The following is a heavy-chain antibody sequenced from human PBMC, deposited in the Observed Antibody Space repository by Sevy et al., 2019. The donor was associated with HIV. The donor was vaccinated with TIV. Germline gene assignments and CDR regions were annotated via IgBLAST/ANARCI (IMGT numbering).Heavy chain of an antibody. CDR2: IGSRSSPV. J-gene: IGHJ3*02. Sequence: GGSLRLSCVASGFTFNIYSMNWVRQAPGKGLEWVSYIGSRSSPVYYAHSVKGRFTISSDNAKTSVYLQMNSLRDEDTAVYYCARGFDAPHGFDIWGQGTMVTVSS. CDR1: GFTFNIYS. V-gene: IGHV3-48*02. D-gene: IGHD2-2*01. CDR3: ARGFDAPHGFDI.